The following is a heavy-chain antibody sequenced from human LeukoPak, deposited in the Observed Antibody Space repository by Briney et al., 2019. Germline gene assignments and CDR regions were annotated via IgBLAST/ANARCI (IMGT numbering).Heavy chain of an antibody. V-gene: IGHV3-49*04. D-gene: IGHD1-26*01. Sequence: GGSLCFNCTASGFTPGDHGMSWVRQAPGKGLEYVSFIRSKAYGGTTEHAASVKGRFTISRDDSKSIAYLQMNSLKTEDTAVYYCTRSGIVGAVGACDIWGRGTMVSVSS. CDR1: GFTPGDHG. CDR3: TRSGIVGAVGACDI. J-gene: IGHJ3*02. CDR2: IRSKAYGGTT.